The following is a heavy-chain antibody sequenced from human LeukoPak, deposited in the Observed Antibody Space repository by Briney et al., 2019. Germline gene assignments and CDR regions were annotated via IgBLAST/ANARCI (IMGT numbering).Heavy chain of an antibody. CDR2: ISGNGDST. CDR3: AKDRQSSYRSGSYYAIDY. D-gene: IGHD3-10*01. Sequence: GGSLRLSCAASGFTFSSYAMSWVRQAPGKGLEWVSAISGNGDSTYYADSVKGRFTISRDNSKNTLYLQMNTLRAEDTAVYYCAKDRQSSYRSGSYYAIDYWGQGTLVTVSS. J-gene: IGHJ4*02. V-gene: IGHV3-23*01. CDR1: GFTFSSYA.